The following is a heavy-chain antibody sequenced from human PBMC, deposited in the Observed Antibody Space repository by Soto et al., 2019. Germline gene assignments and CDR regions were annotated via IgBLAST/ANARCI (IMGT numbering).Heavy chain of an antibody. J-gene: IGHJ6*02. CDR2: ISYEGSNT. CDR3: ARVTPGNNLYYFSGLDV. Sequence: GGSLRLSCVASGFTFPTYGLHWVRQAPGKGLQWVALISYEGSNTYYADSVKGRFTISRDNSKNTLHLQMNSLRPEDTGVYYCARVTPGNNLYYFSGLDVWGQGTSVTVSS. V-gene: IGHV3-30-3*01. CDR1: GFTFPTYG. D-gene: IGHD1-1*01.